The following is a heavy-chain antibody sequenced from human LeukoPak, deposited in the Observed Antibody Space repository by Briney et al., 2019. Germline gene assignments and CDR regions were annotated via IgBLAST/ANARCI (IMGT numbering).Heavy chain of an antibody. CDR3: ARDGIVDFRGYYYMDV. Sequence: PSETLSLTCTVSGGSISSYYWSWIRQPPGKGLEWIGYIYYSGSTNYNPSLKSRVTISVDTSKNQFSLKLSSVTAADTAVYYCARDGIVDFRGYYYMDVWGKGTTVTVSS. CDR1: GGSISSYY. D-gene: IGHD1-26*01. V-gene: IGHV4-59*01. J-gene: IGHJ6*03. CDR2: IYYSGST.